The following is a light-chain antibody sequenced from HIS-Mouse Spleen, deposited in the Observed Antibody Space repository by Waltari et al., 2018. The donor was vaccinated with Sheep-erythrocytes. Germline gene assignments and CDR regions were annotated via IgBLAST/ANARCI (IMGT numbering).Light chain of an antibody. CDR3: AAWDDSLSGPV. Sequence: QSVLTQPPSASGTPGQRVTISCSGSSSNIGSNYVYWYQRLPGTAPKLLIYRNNQRPSGVPDRFSGSKSGTSASLAISGLRSEDEADYYCAAWDDSLSGPVFGGGTQLTAL. CDR1: SSNIGSNY. J-gene: IGLJ7*02. V-gene: IGLV1-47*01. CDR2: RNN.